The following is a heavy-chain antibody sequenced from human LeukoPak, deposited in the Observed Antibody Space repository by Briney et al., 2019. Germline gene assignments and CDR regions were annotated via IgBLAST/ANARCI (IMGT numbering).Heavy chain of an antibody. CDR1: GFPFSSYA. CDR3: VKDSSSWYGGEYFDY. V-gene: IGHV3-64D*06. D-gene: IGHD6-13*01. Sequence: GGSLRLSCSASGFPFSSYAMHWVRQAPGKGLKYVSSISNNGGSTYYADSVKGRFTISRDNSKNALLLQMSSLRSEDTAVYYCVKDSSSWYGGEYFDYWGQGTLVTVSS. CDR2: ISNNGGST. J-gene: IGHJ4*02.